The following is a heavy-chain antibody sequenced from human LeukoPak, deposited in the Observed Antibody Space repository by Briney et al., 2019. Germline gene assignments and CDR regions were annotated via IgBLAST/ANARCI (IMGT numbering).Heavy chain of an antibody. V-gene: IGHV1-69*01. Sequence: SVKVSCKASGGTFSSYAISWVRQAPGQGLEWMGGIIPIFGTANYAQKFQGRVTITADESTSTAYMELRSLRSDDTAVYYCARDTKTTGSNNWFDPWGQGTLVTVSS. CDR1: GGTFSSYA. CDR3: ARDTKTTGSNNWFDP. J-gene: IGHJ5*02. CDR2: IIPIFGTA. D-gene: IGHD4-11*01.